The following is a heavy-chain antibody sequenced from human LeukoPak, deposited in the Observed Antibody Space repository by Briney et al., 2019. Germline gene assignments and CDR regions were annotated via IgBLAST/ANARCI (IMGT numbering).Heavy chain of an antibody. CDR1: GFTFSSYW. CDR3: ARKAQYNGHYPLDY. Sequence: PGGSLRLSCAASGFTFSSYWMYWVRQAPGKGLVWVSGTSDRGDYTYYADSVKGRFTISRDSSKNTLFLQMNSLRAEDTALYFCARKAQYNGHYPLDYWGQGTLVTVSS. J-gene: IGHJ4*02. CDR2: TSDRGDYT. D-gene: IGHD1-7*01. V-gene: IGHV3-23*01.